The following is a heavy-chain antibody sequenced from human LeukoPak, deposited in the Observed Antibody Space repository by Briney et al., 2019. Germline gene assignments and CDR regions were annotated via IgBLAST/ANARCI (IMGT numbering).Heavy chain of an antibody. CDR2: IPGSGHNR. Sequence: PGGSLRLSCAVSGFTFSSYAVSWVRQAPGKGLEWVSAIPGSGHNRYYADSVKGRFTISTDNSKNTLYLQMNSLRDEDTAVYYCAKGMYYDFWSNYGEYYMDVWGKGTTVTVSS. D-gene: IGHD3-3*01. J-gene: IGHJ6*03. CDR1: GFTFSSYA. V-gene: IGHV3-23*01. CDR3: AKGMYYDFWSNYGEYYMDV.